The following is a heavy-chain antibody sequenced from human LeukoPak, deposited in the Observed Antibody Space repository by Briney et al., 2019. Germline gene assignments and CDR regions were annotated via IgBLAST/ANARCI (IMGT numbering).Heavy chain of an antibody. V-gene: IGHV4-30-2*01. CDR2: IYHSGST. J-gene: IGHJ6*02. CDR1: GGSISSGGYS. D-gene: IGHD3-10*01. CDR3: ARAVTMVRGAYSGGGRPSYGMDV. Sequence: SGTLSLTCAVSGGSISSGGYSWSWIRQPPGKGLEWIGYIYHSGSTYYNPSLKSRVTISVARSKNQFSLKLSSVTAADTAVYYCARAVTMVRGAYSGGGRPSYGMDVWGQGTTVTVSS.